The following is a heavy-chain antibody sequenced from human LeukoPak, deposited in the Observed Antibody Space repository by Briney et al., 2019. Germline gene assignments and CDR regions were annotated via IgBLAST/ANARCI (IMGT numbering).Heavy chain of an antibody. V-gene: IGHV3-23*01. Sequence: GGSLRRSCAASGFTFSNYAMSWVRQAPGKGLEWVSIIGYRGGSIYYAYSVQGRFTISRDNSKNTLSLQMNGLRPEDTAVYYCAKSWGYTRPYYNYMDVWGKGTTVTVSS. J-gene: IGHJ6*03. CDR3: AKSWGYTRPYYNYMDV. CDR1: GFTFSNYA. CDR2: IGYRGGSI. D-gene: IGHD3-16*02.